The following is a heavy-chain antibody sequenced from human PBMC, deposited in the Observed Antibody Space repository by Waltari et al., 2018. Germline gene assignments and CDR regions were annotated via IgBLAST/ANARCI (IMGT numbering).Heavy chain of an antibody. CDR1: GFTFSDYW. CDR3: ARDTPGDGIDY. V-gene: IGHV3-74*01. CDR2: VNSAETGS. D-gene: IGHD2-21*01. J-gene: IGHJ4*02. Sequence: EVQLVESGGGLVQPGGSLRLSCAASGFTFSDYWMHWVRHVPGKGLLWVSHVNSAETGSSYADFVKGRFTISRDNARNILYLQMNSLTVEDTAVYYCARDTPGDGIDYWGQGTLVTVSP.